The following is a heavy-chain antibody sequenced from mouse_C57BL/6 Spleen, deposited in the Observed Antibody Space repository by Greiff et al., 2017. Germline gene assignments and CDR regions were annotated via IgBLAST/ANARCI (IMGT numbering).Heavy chain of an antibody. CDR1: GYTFTSYW. V-gene: IGHV1-64*01. Sequence: QVQLQQPGAELVKPGASVKLSCKASGYTFTSYWMHWVKQRPGQGLEWIGMIHPNSGSTKYNEKFKSKATLTVDKSSSTAYMQLSSLTSEDSAVYYCARSLYYYGSSYWYFDVWGTGTTVTVSS. CDR2: IHPNSGST. J-gene: IGHJ1*03. CDR3: ARSLYYYGSSYWYFDV. D-gene: IGHD1-1*01.